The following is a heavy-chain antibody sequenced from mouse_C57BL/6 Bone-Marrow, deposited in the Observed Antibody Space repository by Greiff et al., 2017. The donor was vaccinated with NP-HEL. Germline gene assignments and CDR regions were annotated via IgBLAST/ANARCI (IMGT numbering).Heavy chain of an antibody. CDR1: GFTFSDYY. J-gene: IGHJ2*01. V-gene: IGHV5-12*01. CDR2: ISNGGGST. Sequence: EVNLVESGGGLVQPGGSLKLSCAASGFTFSDYYMYWVRQTPEKRLEWVAYISNGGGSTYYPDTVKGRFTISRDNAKNTLYLQMSRLKSEDTAMYYCARPNGNYFDYWGQGTTLTVSS. D-gene: IGHD4-1*01. CDR3: ARPNGNYFDY.